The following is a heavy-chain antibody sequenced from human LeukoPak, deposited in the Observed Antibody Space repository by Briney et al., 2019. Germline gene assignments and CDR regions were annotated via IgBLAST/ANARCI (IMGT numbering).Heavy chain of an antibody. CDR1: GRSFSTYY. CDR2: INHSGST. CDR3: ARFPCSGDSCYSGIRAFDI. V-gene: IGHV4-34*01. J-gene: IGHJ3*02. D-gene: IGHD2-15*01. Sequence: SETLSLTCAVYGRSFSTYYWNWIRQSPGKGLEWIGEINHSGSTNSNPSLKSRVTILIDTSKNQFSLKLSSVTAADTAVYYCARFPCSGDSCYSGIRAFDIWGQGTVVIVSS.